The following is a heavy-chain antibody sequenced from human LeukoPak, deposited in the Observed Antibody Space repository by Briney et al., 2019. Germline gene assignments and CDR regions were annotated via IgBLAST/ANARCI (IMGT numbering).Heavy chain of an antibody. Sequence: SEPLSLTCIVSGGSISSYYWSWIRQPAGKGLEWIGRIYTSGSINYNPSLKSRVTMSVDTSKNQFSLKLTSLTAADTAVYYCARDHRRDYGDYHFDYWGQGTLVTVSS. CDR1: GGSISSYY. CDR3: ARDHRRDYGDYHFDY. V-gene: IGHV4-4*07. CDR2: IYTSGSI. J-gene: IGHJ4*02. D-gene: IGHD4-17*01.